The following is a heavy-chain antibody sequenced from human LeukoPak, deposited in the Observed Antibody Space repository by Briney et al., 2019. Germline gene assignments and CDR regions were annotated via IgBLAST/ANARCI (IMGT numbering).Heavy chain of an antibody. J-gene: IGHJ4*02. V-gene: IGHV4-34*01. CDR1: GGSFIDYY. Sequence: PSGTLSLTCAVYGGSFIDYYWSWIRRPPGKGLEWIGEINHSGSTDYNPSLKSRVTISVDTSNNQFSLKLTSVTAADTAVYYCARWVGATRFDYWGQGILVTVSS. CDR3: ARWVGATRFDY. D-gene: IGHD1-26*01. CDR2: INHSGST.